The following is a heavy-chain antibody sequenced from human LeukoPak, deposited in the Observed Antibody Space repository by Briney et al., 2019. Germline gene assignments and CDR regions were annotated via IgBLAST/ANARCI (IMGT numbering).Heavy chain of an antibody. Sequence: GGSLRLSCAASGFTFSNAWMSWVRQAPGMGLEWVGRIKSKSDGGTTDYAAPVKGRFTISRDDSKNTLYLQTNSLKTEDTAVYYCTTLEVVPAAMKGYYYYYGLDVWGQGTTVTVSS. CDR1: GFTFSNAW. V-gene: IGHV3-15*01. J-gene: IGHJ6*02. D-gene: IGHD2-2*01. CDR2: IKSKSDGGTT. CDR3: TTLEVVPAAMKGYYYYYGLDV.